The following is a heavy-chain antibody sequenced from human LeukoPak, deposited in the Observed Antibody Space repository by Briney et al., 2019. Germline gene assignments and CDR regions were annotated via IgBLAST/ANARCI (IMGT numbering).Heavy chain of an antibody. J-gene: IGHJ4*02. CDR2: IYYSGST. D-gene: IGHD6-13*01. Sequence: PSETLSLTCTVSGGSISSYYWSWIRQPPGKGLEWIGYIYYSGSTNYNPSLKSRVTISVDTSKNQFSLKLSSVTAADTAVYYCARQEEQQLVLDYFDYWGQGTLVTVSS. CDR1: GGSISSYY. CDR3: ARQEEQQLVLDYFDY. V-gene: IGHV4-59*01.